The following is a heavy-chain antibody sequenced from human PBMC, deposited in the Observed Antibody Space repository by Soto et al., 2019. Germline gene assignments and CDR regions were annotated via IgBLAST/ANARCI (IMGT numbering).Heavy chain of an antibody. D-gene: IGHD3-22*01. V-gene: IGHV3-72*01. CDR2: TRNKANSYTT. Sequence: GGSLRLSCAASGFTFGDHYMDWVRQAPGKGLEWVGRTRNKANSYTTEYAASVRGRFTISRDDSEDSLYLQMHSLKTEDTAVYYCVNYYDTSGYFPYWGQGTLVTVSS. CDR1: GFTFGDHY. CDR3: VNYYDTSGYFPY. J-gene: IGHJ4*02.